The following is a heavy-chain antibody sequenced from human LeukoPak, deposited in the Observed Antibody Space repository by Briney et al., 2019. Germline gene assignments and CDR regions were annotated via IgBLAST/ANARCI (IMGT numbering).Heavy chain of an antibody. J-gene: IGHJ3*02. CDR3: TTVGLYNILTGHYHDSFDM. Sequence: PGGSLRLSCAASGLTVSSNYMSWVRQAPGQGLGWVLVIYSGGSTYYADSVKGRFTISRDNSKNTLYLQMNSLKIEDTAVYYCTTVGLYNILTGHYHDSFDMWGQGTMVTVSS. CDR2: IYSGGST. V-gene: IGHV3-53*01. CDR1: GLTVSSNY. D-gene: IGHD3-9*01.